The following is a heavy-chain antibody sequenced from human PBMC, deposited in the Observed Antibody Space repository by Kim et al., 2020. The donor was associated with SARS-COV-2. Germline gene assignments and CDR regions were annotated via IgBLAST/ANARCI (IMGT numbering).Heavy chain of an antibody. J-gene: IGHJ3*02. Sequence: APVKVSCKASGYTFTTYHMHWVRQAPGQGLDWMGMINSTEGSTSYAQRFQGRVTMTRDTSTSTVFMELSSLRSEDTAVYYCARIPVYSSNSNLFSDAFDIWGQETVVTVPS. CDR1: GYTFTTYH. CDR2: INSTEGST. CDR3: ARIPVYSSNSNLFSDAFDI. V-gene: IGHV1-46*01. D-gene: IGHD6-13*01.